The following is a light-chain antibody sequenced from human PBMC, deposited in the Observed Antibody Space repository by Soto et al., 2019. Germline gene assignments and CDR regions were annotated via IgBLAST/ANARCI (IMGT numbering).Light chain of an antibody. CDR1: QSISSNY. CDR3: QRYGSLPLA. J-gene: IGKJ3*01. CDR2: GAS. Sequence: EIVLTQSPGTLSLSPGERATLSCRASQSISSNYLAWYQQKPGQAPRLLIYGASTSATGIADRFSGSGSGTDFPLTISRLEPEDFAVYYCQRYGSLPLAFGPGTKVDIK. V-gene: IGKV3-20*01.